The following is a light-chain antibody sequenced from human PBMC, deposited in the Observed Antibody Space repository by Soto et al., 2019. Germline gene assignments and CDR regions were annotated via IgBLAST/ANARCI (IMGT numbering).Light chain of an antibody. CDR2: DAS. Sequence: DIQMTQSAATLSASLGDRVTITCWASQSISSWLAWYQQKKGKAPKLLIYDASSLESGVPSRFSGSGYGTEFNLTISSLQPDDFATYYCQQYSTYPWTFGQGTKVDIK. J-gene: IGKJ1*01. CDR1: QSISSW. V-gene: IGKV1-5*01. CDR3: QQYSTYPWT.